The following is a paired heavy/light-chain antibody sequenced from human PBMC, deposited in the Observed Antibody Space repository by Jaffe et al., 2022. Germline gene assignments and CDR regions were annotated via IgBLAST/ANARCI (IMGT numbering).Light chain of an antibody. CDR2: DVT. Sequence: QSALTQPRSVSGSPGQSVTISCTGTSSDVGAYNYVSWYQQHPGKAPKLMIYDVTKRPSGVPDRFSGSKSGTTASLTISGLQAEDEADYYCCSYAGSYSPYVFGSGTEVTVL. V-gene: IGLV2-11*01. J-gene: IGLJ1*01. CDR3: CSYAGSYSPYV. CDR1: SSDVGAYNY.
Heavy chain of an antibody. D-gene: IGHD2-15*01. J-gene: IGHJ4*02. Sequence: EVQLEESGGGLVQPGWSLRLSCTASGFTFRDYAMNWVRQAPGKGLEWVGFIRSKTYGWTTEYAASVKGRFSISRDDSKSIAYLQMNSLKTEDTAVYFCTRDTRATYYFDFWGQGTLVTVSS. V-gene: IGHV3-49*04. CDR3: TRDTRATYYFDF. CDR2: IRSKTYGWTT. CDR1: GFTFRDYA.